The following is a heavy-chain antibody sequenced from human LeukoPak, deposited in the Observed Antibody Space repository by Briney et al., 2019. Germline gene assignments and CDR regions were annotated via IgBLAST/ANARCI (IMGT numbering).Heavy chain of an antibody. J-gene: IGHJ5*02. CDR2: IYHSGST. D-gene: IGHD5-24*01. CDR3: ARGDGYNNNWFDP. Sequence: SETLSLTCAVSGCTISSGGYSWSWIRQPPGKGLEWIGYIYHSGSTYYNPSLKSRVTISVDRSKNQFSLKLSSVTAADTAVYYCARGDGYNNNWFDPWGQGTLVTVSS. CDR1: GCTISSGGYS. V-gene: IGHV4-30-2*01.